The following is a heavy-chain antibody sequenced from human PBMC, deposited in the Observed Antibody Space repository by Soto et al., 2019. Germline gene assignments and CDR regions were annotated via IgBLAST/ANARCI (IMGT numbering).Heavy chain of an antibody. CDR3: AKDIGVAGDEDAFDI. Sequence: GGSLRLSCAASGFTFDDYAMHWVRQAPGKGLEWASGISWNSGSIGYADSVKGRFTISRDNAKNSLYLQMNSLRAEDTALYYCAKDIGVAGDEDAFDIWGQGTMVTVSS. CDR2: ISWNSGSI. CDR1: GFTFDDYA. D-gene: IGHD6-19*01. V-gene: IGHV3-9*01. J-gene: IGHJ3*02.